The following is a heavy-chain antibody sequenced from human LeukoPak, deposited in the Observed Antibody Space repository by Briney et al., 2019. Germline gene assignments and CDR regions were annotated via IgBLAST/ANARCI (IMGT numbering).Heavy chain of an antibody. CDR3: ARVTVWSGYLFDY. Sequence: SETLSLTCTVSGGSISSGGYYWSWIRQHPGKGLEWIGYIYYSGSTYYNPSLKSRVTISVDTSKNQFSLKMSSGTAADTAVYYCARVTVWSGYLFDYWGQGTLVTVSS. D-gene: IGHD3-3*01. CDR1: GGSISSGGYY. V-gene: IGHV4-31*03. CDR2: IYYSGST. J-gene: IGHJ4*02.